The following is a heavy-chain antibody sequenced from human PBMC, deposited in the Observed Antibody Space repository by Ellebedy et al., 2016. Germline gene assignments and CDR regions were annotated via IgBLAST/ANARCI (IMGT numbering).Heavy chain of an antibody. V-gene: IGHV4-39*07. CDR3: ARVITIVRLGLRLPAAMDV. CDR2: IYYSGST. J-gene: IGHJ6*04. Sequence: SETLSLTCTVSGGSISSSGHYWGWIRQPPGKGLEWIGSIYYSGSTYYNPSLKSRVTIFVDTSKNQFSLQLTSVTAADTGVYYCARVITIVRLGLRLPAAMDVWGKGITVIVSS. CDR1: GGSISSSGHY. D-gene: IGHD3-10*01.